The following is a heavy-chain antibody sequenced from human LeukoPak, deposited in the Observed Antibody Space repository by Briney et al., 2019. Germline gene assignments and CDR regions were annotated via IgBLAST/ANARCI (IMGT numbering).Heavy chain of an antibody. CDR3: ARSSLVVPYDY. CDR2: ISYDGSNK. CDR1: GFTFSSYG. D-gene: IGHD6-6*01. Sequence: QPGGSLRLSCAASGFTFSSYGMHWVRQAPGKGLEWVAVISYDGSNKYYADSVKGRFTISRDNSKNTLYLQMNSLRAEDTAVHYCARSSLVVPYDYWGQGTLVTVSS. J-gene: IGHJ4*02. V-gene: IGHV3-30*03.